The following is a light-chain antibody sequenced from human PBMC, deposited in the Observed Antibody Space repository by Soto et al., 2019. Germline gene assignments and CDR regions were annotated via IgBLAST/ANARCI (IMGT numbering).Light chain of an antibody. CDR1: QSVSSY. CDR2: DAS. V-gene: IGKV3-11*01. CDR3: QQRSNWPLIT. Sequence: EIVLTQSPATLSLSPGERATXSCRASQSVSSYLAWYQQKPGQAPRLLIYDASNRATGIPARFSGSGSGTDFTLTISSLEPEDFAVYYCQQRSNWPLITFGQGTRLEIK. J-gene: IGKJ5*01.